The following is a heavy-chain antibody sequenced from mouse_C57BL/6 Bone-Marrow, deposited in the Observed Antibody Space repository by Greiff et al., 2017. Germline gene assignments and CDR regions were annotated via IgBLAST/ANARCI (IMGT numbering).Heavy chain of an antibody. Sequence: VQLQQSGPELVKPGASVKISCKASGYAFSSSWMNWVKQRPGKGLEWIGRIYPGDGDTNYNGKFKGKATLTADKSSSTAYMQLSSLTSEDSAVYFCARFYYGKNPLRAMEYWGQGTSVTVSS. J-gene: IGHJ4*01. V-gene: IGHV1-82*01. CDR2: IYPGDGDT. CDR1: GYAFSSSW. D-gene: IGHD2-1*01. CDR3: ARFYYGKNPLRAMEY.